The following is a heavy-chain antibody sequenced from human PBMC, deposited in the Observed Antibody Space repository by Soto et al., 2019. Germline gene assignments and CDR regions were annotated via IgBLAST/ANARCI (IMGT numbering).Heavy chain of an antibody. CDR1: GFTFSSYS. D-gene: IGHD3-3*01. V-gene: IGHV3-21*01. CDR2: ISSSSSYI. CDR3: ARGARITIFGVSPN. J-gene: IGHJ4*02. Sequence: GGSLRLSCAASGFTFSSYSMNWVRQAPGKGLEWVSSISSSSSYIYYADSVKGRFTISRDNAKNSLYLQMNSLRAEDTAVYYCARGARITIFGVSPNWGQGTLVTVSS.